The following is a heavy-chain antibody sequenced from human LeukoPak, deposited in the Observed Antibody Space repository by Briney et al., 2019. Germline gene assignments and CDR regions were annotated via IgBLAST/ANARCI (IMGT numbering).Heavy chain of an antibody. CDR3: ARETKRYSSSWESAEYFQH. CDR2: INHSGST. Sequence: SETLFLTCAVYGGSFSGYYWSWLRQPPGKGLEWIGEINHSGSTNYNPSLKSRVTISVDTSKNQFSLKLSSVTAADTAVYYCARETKRYSSSWESAEYFQHWGQGTLVTVSS. J-gene: IGHJ1*01. D-gene: IGHD6-13*01. V-gene: IGHV4-34*01. CDR1: GGSFSGYY.